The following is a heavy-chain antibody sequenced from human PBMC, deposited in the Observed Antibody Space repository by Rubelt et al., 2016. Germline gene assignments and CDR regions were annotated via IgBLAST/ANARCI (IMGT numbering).Heavy chain of an antibody. CDR1: GYSISSTNW. D-gene: IGHD1-7*01. V-gene: IGHV2-5*02. CDR2: IYWDDDK. CDR3: AHRNQWNYAAW. J-gene: IGHJ4*02. Sequence: QESGPGLVKPSDTLSLTCAVSGYSISSTNWWGWIRQPPGKGLEWLALIYWDDDKRYSPALKNRLTITKDTSKNQVVLTMTNADPVDTATYYCAHRNQWNYAAWWGQGTLVTVSS.